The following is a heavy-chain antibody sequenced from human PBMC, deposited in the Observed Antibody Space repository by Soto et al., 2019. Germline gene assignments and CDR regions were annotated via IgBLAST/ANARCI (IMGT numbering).Heavy chain of an antibody. J-gene: IGHJ6*02. D-gene: IGHD6-13*01. Sequence: GGSLRLSCAASGFTCSSYGMNWVRQAPGKGLEWVAVISYDGSNKYYADSVKGRFTISRDSSKNMLYLQMNSLRAEDTAVYYCAKEDSSSCHYYYGMEVWGQGTTVTVSS. CDR3: AKEDSSSCHYYYGMEV. CDR2: ISYDGSNK. CDR1: GFTCSSYG. V-gene: IGHV3-30*18.